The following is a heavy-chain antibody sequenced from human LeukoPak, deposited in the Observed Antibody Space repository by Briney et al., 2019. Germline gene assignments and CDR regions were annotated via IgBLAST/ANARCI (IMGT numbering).Heavy chain of an antibody. V-gene: IGHV4-4*07. CDR2: INGNGVT. Sequence: SSETLSLTCTVSGGSLGFYFWSWIRQSAGRGLEWIGRINGNGVTNNNPSLKSRLSMAVDTSKNQFSLNLRSVTAADTSVYYCVRDELRTTYRFSWDPWGQGILVTV. D-gene: IGHD3-16*02. CDR3: VRDELRTTYRFSWDP. CDR1: GGSLGFYF. J-gene: IGHJ5*02.